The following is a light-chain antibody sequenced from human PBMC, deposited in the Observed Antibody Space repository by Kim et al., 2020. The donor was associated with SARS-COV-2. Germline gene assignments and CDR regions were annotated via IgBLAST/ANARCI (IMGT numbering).Light chain of an antibody. V-gene: IGKV1-27*01. J-gene: IGKJ4*01. CDR3: QKCNSAPLT. Sequence: ASVRARVTLPCRSRYEIRNYVAWYQQKTGKVTTVLIYNASTLQSGVPYRFSVSGSGADFTLPISSLKPDDFSTYYCQKCNSAPLTFGGGTRVEIK. CDR2: NAS. CDR1: YEIRNY.